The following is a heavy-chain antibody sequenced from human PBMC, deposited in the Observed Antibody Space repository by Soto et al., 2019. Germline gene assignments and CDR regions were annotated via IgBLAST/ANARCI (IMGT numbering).Heavy chain of an antibody. CDR1: GYTFTSYG. D-gene: IGHD3-3*01. J-gene: IGHJ6*04. Sequence: ASVKVSCKASGYTFTSYGISWVRQAPGQGLEWMGWISAYNGNTNYAQKLQGRVTMTTDTSTSTAYMELRSLRSDDTAVYYCARDDYDFWRGSGDNYYYYGMDFGGGVATGNVAS. V-gene: IGHV1-18*01. CDR2: ISAYNGNT. CDR3: ARDDYDFWRGSGDNYYYYGMDF.